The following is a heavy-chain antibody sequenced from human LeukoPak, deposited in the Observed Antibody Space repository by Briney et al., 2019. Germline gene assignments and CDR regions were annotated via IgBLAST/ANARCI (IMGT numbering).Heavy chain of an antibody. D-gene: IGHD3-9*01. Sequence: ASVKVSCTASGYTFTSYDINWVRQATGQGLEWMGWMNPNSGNTGYAQKFQGRVTMTRNTSISTAYMELSSLRSEDTAVYYCASAPYYDILTGYPSIYYYYGMDVWGQGTTVTVSS. CDR3: ASAPYYDILTGYPSIYYYYGMDV. V-gene: IGHV1-8*01. CDR1: GYTFTSYD. CDR2: MNPNSGNT. J-gene: IGHJ6*02.